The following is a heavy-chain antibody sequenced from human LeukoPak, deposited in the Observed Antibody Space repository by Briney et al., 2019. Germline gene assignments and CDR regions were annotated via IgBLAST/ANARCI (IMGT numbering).Heavy chain of an antibody. CDR3: ARLAGLSGYNNEDY. CDR2: IIPILALT. V-gene: IGHV1-69*04. Sequence: GGSVKVSCEASGDTFRTYAISWVRQGPGQGPQWMGRIIPILALTNYAQAFQGRVTITPDKSKRPAYMELSSLTSADTAVYYCARLAGLSGYNNEDYWGQGTLVTVSS. CDR1: GDTFRTYA. D-gene: IGHD5-24*01. J-gene: IGHJ4*02.